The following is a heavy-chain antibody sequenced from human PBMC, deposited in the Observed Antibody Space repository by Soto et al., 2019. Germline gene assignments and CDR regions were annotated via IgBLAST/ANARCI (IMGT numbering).Heavy chain of an antibody. CDR3: AITPGGSHHALYFMDI. V-gene: IGHV1-69*01. CDR2: IIPLSTTA. D-gene: IGHD1-26*01. CDR1: GGSFPDFA. J-gene: IGHJ6*02. Sequence: VQSGPEVKKPGSSVRVSCKASGGSFPDFAVSWVRQAPGKGLEWMGGIIPLSTTANYAQRFQARVTISADVSSRTGCMDVTSLTYDDTAVYYCAITPGGSHHALYFMDIWGQGTTVTVSS.